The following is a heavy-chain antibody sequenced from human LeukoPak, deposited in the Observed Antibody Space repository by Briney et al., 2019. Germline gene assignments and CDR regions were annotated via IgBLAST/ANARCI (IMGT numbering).Heavy chain of an antibody. D-gene: IGHD3-22*01. CDR3: ARRDSSGYHNPLDY. Sequence: SETLSLTCTVSGGSISSSSYYWGWIRQPPGKGLEWIGSICYSGSTYYNPSLKSRVTISVDTSKNQFSLKLSSVTAADTAVYYCARRDSSGYHNPLDYWGQGTLVTVSS. CDR1: GGSISSSSYY. J-gene: IGHJ4*02. V-gene: IGHV4-39*01. CDR2: ICYSGST.